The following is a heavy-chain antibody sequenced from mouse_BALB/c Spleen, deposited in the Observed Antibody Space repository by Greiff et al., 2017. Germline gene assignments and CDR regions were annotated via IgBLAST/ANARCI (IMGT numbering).Heavy chain of an antibody. Sequence: LQQPGAELVKPGASVKMSCKASGYTFTSYNMHWVKQTPGQGLEWIGAIYPGNGDTSYNQKFKGKATLTADKSSSTAYMQLSSLTAEDSAVYYCAREDGYDGFDYWGQGTTLTVSS. J-gene: IGHJ2*01. V-gene: IGHV1-12*01. CDR3: AREDGYDGFDY. D-gene: IGHD2-2*01. CDR1: GYTFTSYN. CDR2: IYPGNGDT.